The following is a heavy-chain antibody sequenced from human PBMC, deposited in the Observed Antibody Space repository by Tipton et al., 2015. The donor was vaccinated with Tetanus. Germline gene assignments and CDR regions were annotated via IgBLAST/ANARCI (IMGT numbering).Heavy chain of an antibody. D-gene: IGHD5-24*01. J-gene: IGHJ4*02. CDR1: GGSISSYY. V-gene: IGHV4-59*01. CDR2: IYYSGST. Sequence: TLSLTCTVSGGSISSYYWSWIRQPPGKGLEWIGYIYYSGSTNYNPSPKSRVTISVDTSKSQFSRKLSSVTAADPAVYYCAGSRDGYSSQFGYWGQGTLVTVSS. CDR3: AGSRDGYSSQFGY.